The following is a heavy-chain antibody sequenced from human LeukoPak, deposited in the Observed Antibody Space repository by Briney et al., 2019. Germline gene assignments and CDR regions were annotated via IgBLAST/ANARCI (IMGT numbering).Heavy chain of an antibody. CDR1: GGSISSGSYY. V-gene: IGHV4-61*02. J-gene: IGHJ5*02. Sequence: SETLSLTCTVSGGSISSGSYYWSWIRQPAGKGLEWIGRIYTSGSTNYNPSLKSRVTISVDTSKNQFSLKLSSVTAADTAVYYCARDRRGSYPSGEYTWFDPWGQGTLVTVSS. D-gene: IGHD1-26*01. CDR3: ARDRRGSYPSGEYTWFDP. CDR2: IYTSGST.